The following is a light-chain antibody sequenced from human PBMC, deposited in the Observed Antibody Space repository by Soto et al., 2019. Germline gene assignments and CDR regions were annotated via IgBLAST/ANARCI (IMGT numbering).Light chain of an antibody. CDR1: QGIGVY. J-gene: IGKJ4*01. CDR2: AAS. V-gene: IGKV1-27*01. CDR3: QKYNSAPLT. Sequence: DIQMTQSPSSLSASLGDRVTITCRASQGIGVYLAWFQQKPGNAPKLLIYAASTLQSVVPSRFSGSGSGTDFTLTVSSLQPEDVATYYCQKYNSAPLTFGGGTSVEIK.